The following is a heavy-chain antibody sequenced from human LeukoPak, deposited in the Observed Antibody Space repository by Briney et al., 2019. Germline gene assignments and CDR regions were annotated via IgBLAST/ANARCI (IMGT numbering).Heavy chain of an antibody. CDR1: GYTFTGYY. CDR2: INPNSGDT. V-gene: IGHV1-2*02. CDR3: ARGYYDSSDFEYFQH. J-gene: IGHJ1*01. D-gene: IGHD3-22*01. Sequence: ASVKVSCKASGYTFTGYYMHWVRQAPGQGLEWMAWINPNSGDTNFAQKFQGRVTMTRDTSISTVYMELSRLRSDDTAVFYCARGYYDSSDFEYFQHWGQGTLVTVSS.